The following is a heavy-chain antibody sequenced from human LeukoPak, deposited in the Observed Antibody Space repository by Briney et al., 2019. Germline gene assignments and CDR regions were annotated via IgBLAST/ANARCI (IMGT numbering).Heavy chain of an antibody. D-gene: IGHD3-10*02. CDR2: ISNDGRNE. CDR3: AKDQSGNVPGY. CDR1: GFTFSKHG. Sequence: GRSLGLSCADSGFTFSKHGMHWVRQAPGKGLEWVAVISNDGRNEYYADSVKGRFTISRGNSKKTLYLQMNSLRAEDTALYYCAKDQSGNVPGYWGQGTLVTVSS. V-gene: IGHV3-30*18. J-gene: IGHJ4*02.